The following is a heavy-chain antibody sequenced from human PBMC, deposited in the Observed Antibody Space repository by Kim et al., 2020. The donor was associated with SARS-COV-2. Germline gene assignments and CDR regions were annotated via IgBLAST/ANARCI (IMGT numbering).Heavy chain of an antibody. V-gene: IGHV3-23*01. CDR3: AKVLQLYYYGLGSAFDY. J-gene: IGHJ4*02. Sequence: GGSLRLSCAASGLTFSSYAMIWVRQAPGKGLEWVSLISGTGGATEYAASVKGRFTISRDNSKNTLYLQMNSLRAEDTAFYFCAKVLQLYYYGLGSAFDYWGQGTLVTVSS. CDR2: ISGTGGAT. D-gene: IGHD3-10*01. CDR1: GLTFSSYA.